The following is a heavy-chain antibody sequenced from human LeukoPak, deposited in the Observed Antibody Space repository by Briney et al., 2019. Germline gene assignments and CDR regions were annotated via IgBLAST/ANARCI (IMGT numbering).Heavy chain of an antibody. CDR3: ASHMVRRRAAFDI. J-gene: IGHJ3*02. V-gene: IGHV1-69*13. CDR1: AGTFSSYA. D-gene: IGHD3-10*01. CDR2: IIPLFGTA. Sequence: SAKVSCKASAGTFSSYAISCVGQPPGQGVEWMGGIIPLFGTANYAQKFQGRVTITADESTSTAYLELSSLRSEDTAVYYCASHMVRRRAAFDIWGQGTMVTVSS.